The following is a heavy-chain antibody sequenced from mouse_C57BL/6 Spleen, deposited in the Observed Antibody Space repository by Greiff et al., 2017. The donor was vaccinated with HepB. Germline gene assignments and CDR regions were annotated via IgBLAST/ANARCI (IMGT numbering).Heavy chain of an antibody. J-gene: IGHJ2*01. CDR3: ARSGYYLYYFDY. CDR2: ISYDGSN. CDR1: GYSITSGYY. D-gene: IGHD2-3*01. V-gene: IGHV3-6*01. Sequence: EVQLQQSGPGLVKPSKSLSLTCSVTGYSITSGYYWNWIRQFPGNKLEWMGYISYDGSNNYNPSHKNRISITRDTSKNQFFLKFNSVTTEDTATYYCARSGYYLYYFDYWGQGTTLTVSS.